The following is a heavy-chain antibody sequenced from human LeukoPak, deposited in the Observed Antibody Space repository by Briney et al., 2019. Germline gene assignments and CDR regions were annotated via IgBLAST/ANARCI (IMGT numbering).Heavy chain of an antibody. Sequence: KTSETLSLTCTVSGGSISSNYWSWIRQPPGKGLEWIGSIHYSGIIYYNPSLKSRVTISVDTSKNHFSLKLSSVTAADTAVYYCARHQEVDFDLWGRGTLVTVSS. J-gene: IGHJ2*01. CDR3: ARHQEVDFDL. V-gene: IGHV4-59*05. CDR1: GGSISSNY. CDR2: IHYSGII.